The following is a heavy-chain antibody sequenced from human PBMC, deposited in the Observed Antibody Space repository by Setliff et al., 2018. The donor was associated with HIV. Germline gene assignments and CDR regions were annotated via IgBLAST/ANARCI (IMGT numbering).Heavy chain of an antibody. CDR3: ARDDQSISTAY. D-gene: IGHD2-2*01. CDR2: INAGNGNT. V-gene: IGHV1-3*01. J-gene: IGHJ4*02. Sequence: GASVKVSCKASGGSFSSYAISWVRQAPGQGLEWMGGINAGNGNTKYSQKFQGRVTITRDTSASTAYMELSSLRSEDTAVYYCARDDQSISTAYWGQGTLVTVSS. CDR1: GGSFSSYA.